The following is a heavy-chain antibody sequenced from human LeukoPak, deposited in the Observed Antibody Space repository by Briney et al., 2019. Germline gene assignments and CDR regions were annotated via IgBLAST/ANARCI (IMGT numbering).Heavy chain of an antibody. J-gene: IGHJ4*02. V-gene: IGHV3-23*01. CDR1: GLTFSSYA. CDR3: AKDGSSSWSPYYFDY. CDR2: ISGSGGST. D-gene: IGHD6-13*01. Sequence: GGSLRLSCAASGLTFSSYAMSWVRQAPGKGLEWVSAISGSGGSTYYADSVKGRFTISRDNSKNTLYLQMNSLRAEDTAVYYCAKDGSSSWSPYYFDYRGQGTLVTVSS.